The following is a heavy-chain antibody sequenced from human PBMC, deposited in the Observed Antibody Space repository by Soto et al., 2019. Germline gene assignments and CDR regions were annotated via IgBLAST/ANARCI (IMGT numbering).Heavy chain of an antibody. J-gene: IGHJ5*02. CDR1: GGTFSSYA. D-gene: IGHD2-15*01. CDR3: ARKCGGSLLGWFDP. Sequence: GASVKVSCKASGGTFSSYAISWVRQAPGQGLEWMGGIIPIFGTANYAQKFQGRVTITADESTSTAYMELSSLRSEDTAVYYCARKCGGSLLGWFDPWGQGTLVTVFS. V-gene: IGHV1-69*13. CDR2: IIPIFGTA.